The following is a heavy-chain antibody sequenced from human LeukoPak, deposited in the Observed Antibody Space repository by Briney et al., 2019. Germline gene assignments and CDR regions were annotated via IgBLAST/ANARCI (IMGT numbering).Heavy chain of an antibody. J-gene: IGHJ4*02. CDR1: GFTFSSYE. CDR2: ISSSGSTI. CDR3: TTSDINYRPFDN. D-gene: IGHD4-11*01. Sequence: GGSLRLSCAASGFTFSSYEMNWVRQAPGKGLEWVSYISSSGSTIYYADSVKSRFTISRDNAKNSLYLQMNSLRAEDTAVYYCTTSDINYRPFDNWGQGTLVTVSS. V-gene: IGHV3-48*03.